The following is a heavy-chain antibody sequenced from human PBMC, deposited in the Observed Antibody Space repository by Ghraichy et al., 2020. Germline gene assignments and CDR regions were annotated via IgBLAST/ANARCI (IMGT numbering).Heavy chain of an antibody. J-gene: IGHJ4*02. CDR2: ISYDGRNK. CDR3: ARDYSANSVAPAGMGFFYFDN. D-gene: IGHD2-2*01. V-gene: IGHV3-30*04. Sequence: GGSLRLSCAASGFSFNTFAMNWVRQAPGKGLEWVSVISYDGRNKNYADSVKGRFTISRDNSKKTLYLQMNSLRADDTAVYYCARDYSANSVAPAGMGFFYFDNWGQGTLVAVSS. CDR1: GFSFNTFA.